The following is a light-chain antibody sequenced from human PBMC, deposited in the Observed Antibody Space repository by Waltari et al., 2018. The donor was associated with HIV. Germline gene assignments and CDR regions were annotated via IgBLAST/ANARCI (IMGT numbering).Light chain of an antibody. CDR3: QVWDSSTAV. V-gene: IGLV3-9*01. Sequence: SYDLTQPPSVPVALGQTARVTCAGNHIGSKSVPLDQQKPGQAPVLVIYRDTNRPSGIPERFSGSNSGNTATLTISRAQAGDEADYYCQVWDSSTAVFGGGTKLTVL. CDR2: RDT. J-gene: IGLJ2*01. CDR1: HIGSKS.